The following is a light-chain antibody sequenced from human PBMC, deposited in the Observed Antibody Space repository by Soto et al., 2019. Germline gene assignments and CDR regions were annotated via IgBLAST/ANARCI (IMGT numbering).Light chain of an antibody. CDR3: HQYGSSTSILT. J-gene: IGKJ4*01. CDR1: QSVSSSY. CDR2: GAS. Sequence: EIVLTQSPGTLSLSPGERDTLSCRASQSVSSSYLAWYQQNPGQAPRHLISGASSRPTGIQDSFSGSGYGKVFTLTISRLKPEDFAVYYCHQYGSSTSILTFGGGTKV. V-gene: IGKV3-20*01.